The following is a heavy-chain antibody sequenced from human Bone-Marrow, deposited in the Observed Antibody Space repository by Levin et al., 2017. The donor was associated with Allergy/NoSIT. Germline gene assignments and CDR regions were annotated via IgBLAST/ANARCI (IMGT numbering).Heavy chain of an antibody. J-gene: IGHJ4*02. D-gene: IGHD2-21*01. CDR3: ARWADCGGDCYFLDY. CDR1: GGSIRNSY. CDR2: IYSSGTT. Sequence: SQTLSLTCSVSGGSIRNSYWSWIRQPPGKGLEWIGQIYSSGTTDYNPSLKSRVTISVDTSKNQFSVKLSSVTAADTAVYFCARWADCGGDCYFLDYWGQGTLATVSS. V-gene: IGHV4-59*01.